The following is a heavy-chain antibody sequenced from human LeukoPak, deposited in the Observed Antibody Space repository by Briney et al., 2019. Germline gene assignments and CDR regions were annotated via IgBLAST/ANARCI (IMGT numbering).Heavy chain of an antibody. CDR3: ARVDNNGLYSEYFDH. Sequence: PGGSLRLSCVASGFTFSSHGMNWVCQAPGKGLEWVSSITSTSTYIYYGDSVKGRFTTSRDNAKNSLFLQMHSLRAEDTAVYYCARVDNNGLYSEYFDHWGQGTLVTVSS. CDR2: ITSTSTYI. D-gene: IGHD6-19*01. J-gene: IGHJ1*01. CDR1: GFTFSSHG. V-gene: IGHV3-21*01.